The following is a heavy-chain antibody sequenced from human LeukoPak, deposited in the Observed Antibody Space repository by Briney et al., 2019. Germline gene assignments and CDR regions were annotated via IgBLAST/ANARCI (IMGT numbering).Heavy chain of an antibody. D-gene: IGHD3-22*01. CDR1: GFTFSSYG. CDR3: ANDGAYYDISTDAFDI. V-gene: IGHV3-23*01. Sequence: GGSLRLSCAASGFTFSSYGMSWVRQAPGKGLEWVSAISGSGGSTYYADSVKGRFIISRDNYKNTLYLQMNSLRAEDTAVYYCANDGAYYDISTDAFDIWGQGTMVTVSS. J-gene: IGHJ3*02. CDR2: ISGSGGST.